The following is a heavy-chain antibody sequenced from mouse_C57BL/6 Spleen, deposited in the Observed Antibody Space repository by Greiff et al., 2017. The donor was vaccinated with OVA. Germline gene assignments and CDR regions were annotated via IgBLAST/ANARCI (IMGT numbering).Heavy chain of an antibody. CDR3: DSTQTHYYAMDY. CDR1: GYTFTSYW. J-gene: IGHJ4*01. D-gene: IGHD2-5*01. V-gene: IGHV1-64*01. CDR2: IHPNSGST. Sequence: QVQLQQPGAELVKPGASVKLSCKASGYTFTSYWMHWVKQRPGQGLEWIGMIHPNSGSTNYNEKFKSKATLTVDKSSSTAYMQLSSLTSEDSAVYDCDSTQTHYYAMDYWGQGTSVTVSS.